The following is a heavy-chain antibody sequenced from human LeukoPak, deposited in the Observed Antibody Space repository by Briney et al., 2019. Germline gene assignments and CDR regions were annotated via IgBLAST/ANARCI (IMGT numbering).Heavy chain of an antibody. CDR2: INHSGST. J-gene: IGHJ5*02. Sequence: SETLSLTCAVYGGSFSGYYWSWIRQPPGKGLEWIGEINHSGSTNYNPSLKSRVTMSVDTSKNQFSLQLSSVTAADTAVYYCARGHYYDSSTYLGFDPWGQGTLVTVSS. D-gene: IGHD3-22*01. V-gene: IGHV4-34*01. CDR1: GGSFSGYY. CDR3: ARGHYYDSSTYLGFDP.